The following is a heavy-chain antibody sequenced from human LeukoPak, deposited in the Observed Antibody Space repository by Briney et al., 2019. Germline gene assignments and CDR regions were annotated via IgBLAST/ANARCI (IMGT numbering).Heavy chain of an antibody. Sequence: KSGGSLRLSCAASGFTFSDYYMTWIRQAPGKGLEWVSYISAGGTTIYYADSVKGRFTVSGDNARNSLYLQMNSLRAEDTAVYYCARVRSSSWTPGPWGQGTLVTVSS. CDR3: ARVRSSSWTPGP. V-gene: IGHV3-11*01. J-gene: IGHJ5*02. D-gene: IGHD6-13*01. CDR1: GFTFSDYY. CDR2: ISAGGTTI.